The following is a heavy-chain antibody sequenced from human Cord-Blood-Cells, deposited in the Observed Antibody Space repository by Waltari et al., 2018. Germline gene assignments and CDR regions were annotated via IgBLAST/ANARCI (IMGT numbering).Heavy chain of an antibody. J-gene: IGHJ6*02. V-gene: IGHV1-24*01. CDR3: ATSRGYYYYGMDV. Sequence: QVQLVQSGAEVKKPGASVKVSCKVSGYTLTELSMHWVRQAPGKGLEGMGGFDPEDGETIYAQKFQGRVTRTEDTSTDTAYMELSSLRSEDTAVYYCATSRGYYYYGMDVWGQGTTVTVSS. D-gene: IGHD3-10*01. CDR2: FDPEDGET. CDR1: GYTLTELS.